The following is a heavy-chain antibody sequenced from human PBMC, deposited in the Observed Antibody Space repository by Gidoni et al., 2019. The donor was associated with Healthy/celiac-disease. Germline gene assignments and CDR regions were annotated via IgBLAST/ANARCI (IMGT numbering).Heavy chain of an antibody. V-gene: IGHV4-39*01. CDR3: ASYYGDYFYFDY. CDR1: GGSISSSSYY. D-gene: IGHD4-17*01. J-gene: IGHJ4*02. CDR2: IYYSGST. Sequence: QLQLQESGPGLVKSSETLSLTCTVSGGSISSSSYYWGWIRQPPGKGLEWIGSIYYSGSTYYNPSLKSRVTISVDTSKNQFSLKLSSVTAADTAVYYCASYYGDYFYFDYWGQGTLVTVSS.